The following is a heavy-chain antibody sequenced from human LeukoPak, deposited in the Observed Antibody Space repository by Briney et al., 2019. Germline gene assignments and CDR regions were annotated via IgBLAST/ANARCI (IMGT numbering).Heavy chain of an antibody. CDR2: IDPSDSYT. V-gene: IGHV5-10-1*01. CDR1: GYGFTTYW. Sequence: GESLKISCRGSGYGFTTYWITWVRQMPGKGLEWMGRIDPSDSYTNYSPSFQGHVTISADKSIITAYLQWSSLKASDTAMYYCARSRGSGWYDYWGQGTLVAVSS. CDR3: ARSRGSGWYDY. D-gene: IGHD6-19*01. J-gene: IGHJ4*02.